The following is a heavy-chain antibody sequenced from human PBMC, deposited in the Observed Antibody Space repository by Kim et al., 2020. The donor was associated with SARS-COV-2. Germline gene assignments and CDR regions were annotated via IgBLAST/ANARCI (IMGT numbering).Heavy chain of an antibody. Sequence: QGFTGRFVFSLDTSVSTAYLQISSLKAEDTAVYYCARAVTTYSSRYYFDYWGQGTLVTVSS. J-gene: IGHJ4*02. CDR3: ARAVTTYSSRYYFDY. D-gene: IGHD6-13*01. V-gene: IGHV7-4-1*02.